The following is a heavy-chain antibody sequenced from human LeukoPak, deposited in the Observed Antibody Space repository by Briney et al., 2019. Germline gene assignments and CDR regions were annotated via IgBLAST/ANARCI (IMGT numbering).Heavy chain of an antibody. CDR2: ISGSGGST. V-gene: IGHV3-23*01. D-gene: IGHD3-3*01. Sequence: PGGSLRLSCAASGFTFSSYAMSWVRQAPGKGLEWVSAISGSGGSTYYADSVKGRFTISRDNSKNTLYLQMNSLRAEDTAVYYCAKADDFWSGPWNAFDIWGRGTMVTVSS. J-gene: IGHJ3*02. CDR3: AKADDFWSGPWNAFDI. CDR1: GFTFSSYA.